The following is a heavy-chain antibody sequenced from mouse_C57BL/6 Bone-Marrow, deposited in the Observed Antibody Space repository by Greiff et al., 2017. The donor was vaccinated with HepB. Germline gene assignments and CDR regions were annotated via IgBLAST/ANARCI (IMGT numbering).Heavy chain of an antibody. D-gene: IGHD2-4*01. Sequence: QVQLQQSGAELMKPGASVKLSCKATGYTFTGYWIEWVKQRPGHGLEWIGEILPGSGSTNYNEKFKGKATFTADTSSNTAYMQLSSRTTEDSAIYYCARMGPIYYDYGRFAYWGQGTLVTVSA. CDR3: ARMGPIYYDYGRFAY. V-gene: IGHV1-9*01. J-gene: IGHJ3*01. CDR1: GYTFTGYW. CDR2: ILPGSGST.